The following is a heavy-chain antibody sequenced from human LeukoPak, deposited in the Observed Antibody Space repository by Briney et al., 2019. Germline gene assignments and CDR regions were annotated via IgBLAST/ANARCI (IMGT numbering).Heavy chain of an antibody. J-gene: IGHJ4*02. D-gene: IGHD5-12*01. Sequence: GGSLRLSCTASGFTFSDYWMIWLRQAPGMGLEGLANIRGDGGLGYSGDSVRGRFTISRDNAKNSLYLQMNSLRAEDTAVYYCARDLDIVAAIDYWGQGTLVTVSS. CDR1: GFTFSDYW. CDR3: ARDLDIVAAIDY. CDR2: IRGDGGLG. V-gene: IGHV3-7*01.